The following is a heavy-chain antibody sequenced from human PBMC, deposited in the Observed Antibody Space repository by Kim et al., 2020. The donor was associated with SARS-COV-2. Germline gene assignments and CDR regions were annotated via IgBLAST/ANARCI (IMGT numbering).Heavy chain of an antibody. CDR3: ARGYGSGSYYRGCWFDP. CDR2: INAGNGNT. J-gene: IGHJ5*02. CDR1: GYTFTSYA. V-gene: IGHV1-3*01. Sequence: ASVKVSCKASGYTFTSYAMHWVRQAPGQRLEWMGWINAGNGNTKYSQKFQGRVTITRDTSASTAYMELSSLRSEDTAVYYCARGYGSGSYYRGCWFDPWGQGTLVTVSS. D-gene: IGHD3-10*01.